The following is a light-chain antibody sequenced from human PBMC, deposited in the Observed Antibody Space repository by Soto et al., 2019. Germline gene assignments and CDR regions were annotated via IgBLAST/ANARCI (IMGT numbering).Light chain of an antibody. V-gene: IGLV2-23*03. CDR2: EGS. CDR3: CSYAGSSTFYV. CDR1: SSDVGSYNL. Sequence: SALTQPASVSGSPGQSITISCTGTSSDVGSYNLVSWYQQHPGKAPKLMIYEGSKRPSGVSNRFSGSKSGNTASLTISGLQAEDESDYYCCSYAGSSTFYVFGTVPKLTVL. J-gene: IGLJ1*01.